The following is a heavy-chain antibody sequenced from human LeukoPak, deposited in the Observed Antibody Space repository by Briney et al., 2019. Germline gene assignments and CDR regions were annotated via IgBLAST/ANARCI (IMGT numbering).Heavy chain of an antibody. CDR2: VDTIGDT. D-gene: IGHD3-16*01. CDR3: ASGLGGAFYYMDV. J-gene: IGHJ6*03. V-gene: IGHV4-4*07. CDR1: GASISSYY. Sequence: KTSQPLSLTCTISGASISSYYWSWARQPAGKGPEWIGRVDTIGDTHYNPSLKGRATMSLDTSKKQFSLKLNSVALADTDVSYWASGLGGAFYYMDVWGKGTTVTVSS.